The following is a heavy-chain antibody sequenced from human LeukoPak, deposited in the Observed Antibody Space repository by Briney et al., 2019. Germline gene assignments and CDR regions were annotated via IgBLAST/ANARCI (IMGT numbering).Heavy chain of an antibody. CDR3: ATSLESYYYMDI. Sequence: PSETLSLTCTISGGSVTSGSYYWSWIRQPPEKGLEWIGYIYYTGSTDYNPSLKSRVTISVETSKNQFSLQLSSVTAADTAIYYCATSLESYYYMDIWGKGTTVTVSS. J-gene: IGHJ6*03. V-gene: IGHV4-61*01. D-gene: IGHD5-24*01. CDR1: GGSVTSGSYY. CDR2: IYYTGST.